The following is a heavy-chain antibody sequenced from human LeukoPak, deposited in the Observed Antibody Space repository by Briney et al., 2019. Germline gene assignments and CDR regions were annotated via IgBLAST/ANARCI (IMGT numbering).Heavy chain of an antibody. J-gene: IGHJ4*02. CDR2: ISDSGNTI. CDR3: ARGVGASEGVDY. Sequence: GGSLRLSCAASGFTFSDYYINWIRQAPGKGLEWVSYISDSGNTIYYADSVKGRFTISRDNAKNSLYLQMNSLRAEDTAVYYCARGVGASEGVDYWGQGTLVTVSS. D-gene: IGHD1-26*01. V-gene: IGHV3-11*04. CDR1: GFTFSDYY.